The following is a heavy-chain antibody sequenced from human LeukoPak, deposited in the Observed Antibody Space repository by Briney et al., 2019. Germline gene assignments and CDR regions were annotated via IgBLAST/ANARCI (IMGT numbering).Heavy chain of an antibody. V-gene: IGHV4-59*05. CDR3: ARLSGFGELMPFDY. J-gene: IGHJ4*02. Sequence: GSLRLSCTASGFTFSDYYMSWIRQPPGKGLEWIGSIHYSGSTYYNPSLKSRVTISVDTSKNQFSLKLSSVTAADTAVYYCARLSGFGELMPFDYWGQGTLVTVSS. D-gene: IGHD3-10*01. CDR1: GFTFSDYY. CDR2: IHYSGST.